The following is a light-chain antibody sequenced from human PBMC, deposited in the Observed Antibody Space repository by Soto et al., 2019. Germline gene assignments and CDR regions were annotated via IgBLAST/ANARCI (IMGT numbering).Light chain of an antibody. Sequence: QSALTQPASVSGSPGQSITISCTGTTSDIGGYNSVSWYQQHPGKAPKLVIYAISNRPSGVSSRFSGSKSGNTASLTMSGLPAEDEANYYCSSYTTSSTLLIFGGGTKLTVL. CDR3: SSYTTSSTLLI. J-gene: IGLJ2*01. V-gene: IGLV2-14*01. CDR1: TSDIGGYNS. CDR2: AIS.